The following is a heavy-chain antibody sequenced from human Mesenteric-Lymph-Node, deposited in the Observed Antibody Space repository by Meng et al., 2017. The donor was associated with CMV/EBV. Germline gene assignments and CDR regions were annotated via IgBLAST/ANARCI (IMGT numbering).Heavy chain of an antibody. CDR1: GGAFSGYY. D-gene: IGHD4-23*01. Sequence: VQLRQGGARRLKPSETLALTCAVYGGAFSGYYWSWIRQPPGKGLEWIGEINHSGSTNYNPSLKSRVTISVDTSKNQFSLKLSSVTAADTAVYYCARHQRWLKSEGGFNYWGQGTLVTVSS. CDR3: ARHQRWLKSEGGFNY. J-gene: IGHJ4*02. V-gene: IGHV4-34*01. CDR2: INHSGST.